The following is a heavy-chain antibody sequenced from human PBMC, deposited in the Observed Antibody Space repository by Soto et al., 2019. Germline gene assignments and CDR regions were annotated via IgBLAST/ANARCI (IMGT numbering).Heavy chain of an antibody. V-gene: IGHV4-61*01. CDR1: GGSVSSGSTY. D-gene: IGHD2-15*01. J-gene: IGHJ5*02. CDR3: ARARLYCRGDSCWPSGFDP. Sequence: QVQLQESGPGLVRPSGTLSLTCSVSGGSVSSGSTYWTWIRQPPGKGLEWIGYIYFSGSANYNPSLKSRVTMSVDTSKDQFSLKLTSVPPADTAVYYCARARLYCRGDSCWPSGFDPWGQGTLVTVSS. CDR2: IYFSGSA.